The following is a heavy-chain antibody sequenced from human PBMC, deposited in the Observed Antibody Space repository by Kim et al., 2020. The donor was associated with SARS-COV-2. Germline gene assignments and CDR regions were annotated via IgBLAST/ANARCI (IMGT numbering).Heavy chain of an antibody. V-gene: IGHV4-39*07. J-gene: IGHJ3*02. D-gene: IGHD6-19*01. Sequence: RVTISVDTSKNQFSLKLSSVTAADTAVYYCARGGAVAGTDPRGDHDAFDIWGQGTMVTVSS. CDR3: ARGGAVAGTDPRGDHDAFDI.